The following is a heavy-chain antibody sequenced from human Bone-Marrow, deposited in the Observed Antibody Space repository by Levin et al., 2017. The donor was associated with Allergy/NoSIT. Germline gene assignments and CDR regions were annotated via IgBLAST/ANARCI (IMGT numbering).Heavy chain of an antibody. V-gene: IGHV3-74*01. J-gene: IGHJ4*02. Sequence: GGSLRLSCAASGFTFSSYWMHWVRQAPGKGLVWVSRINSDESSTSYADSVKGRFTISRDNAKNKLYLQMNSLRAEDTAVYYCARGERASGSYYNYWGQGTLVTVSS. CDR3: ARGERASGSYYNY. CDR2: INSDESST. CDR1: GFTFSSYW. D-gene: IGHD3-10*01.